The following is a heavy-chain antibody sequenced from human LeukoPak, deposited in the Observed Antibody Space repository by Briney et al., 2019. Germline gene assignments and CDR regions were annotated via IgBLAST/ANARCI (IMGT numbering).Heavy chain of an antibody. D-gene: IGHD3-3*01. Sequence: GRSLRLSCAASGFTFSSYAMHWVRQAPGKGLEWVAVISYDGSNKYYADSVKGRFTISRDNSKNTLYLQMNSLRAEDTAVYYCARDRTIFGVVIAYYFDYWGQGTLVTVSS. CDR3: ARDRTIFGVVIAYYFDY. CDR2: ISYDGSNK. CDR1: GFTFSSYA. J-gene: IGHJ4*02. V-gene: IGHV3-30-3*01.